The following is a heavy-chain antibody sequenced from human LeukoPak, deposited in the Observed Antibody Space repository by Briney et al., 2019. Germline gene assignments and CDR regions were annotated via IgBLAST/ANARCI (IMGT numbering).Heavy chain of an antibody. CDR2: IKSKTDGGTT. V-gene: IGHV3-15*01. J-gene: IGHJ4*02. D-gene: IGHD3-16*02. Sequence: GGSLRLSCAASGFTFSNAWMSWVRQAPGKGLEWVGRIKSKTDGGTTDYAAPVKGRFTISRDDSKNTLYLQMNSLKTEDTAVYYCTTFNLRLGELSFDYWGQGTLVTVSS. CDR1: GFTFSNAW. CDR3: TTFNLRLGELSFDY.